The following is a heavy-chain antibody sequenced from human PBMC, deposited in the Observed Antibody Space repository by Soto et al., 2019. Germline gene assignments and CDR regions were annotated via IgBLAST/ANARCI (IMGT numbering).Heavy chain of an antibody. CDR2: ISSSSSYI. CDR1: GFTFKSYS. D-gene: IGHD2-15*01. Sequence: GGSLRLSCVASGFTFKSYSMNWVRQAPGRGLEWVSSISSSSSYIYYADSVKGRFTISRDNAKNSLYLQMNSLRAEDTAVYYCARDRLVVVVAAANWFDPWGQGTLVTVSS. CDR3: ARDRLVVVVAAANWFDP. V-gene: IGHV3-21*01. J-gene: IGHJ5*02.